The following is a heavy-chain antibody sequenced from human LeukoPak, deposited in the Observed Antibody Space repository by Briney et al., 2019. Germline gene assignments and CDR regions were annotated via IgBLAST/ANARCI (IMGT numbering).Heavy chain of an antibody. CDR1: GYTFTYSG. CDR2: INTNTGNP. CDR3: ARSRRVVVPSTLNSADDYYYYMDV. Sequence: ASVKVSCKPSGYTFTYSGLNWVRQAPGQGLECLGAINTNTGNPTYRQGFTGRFVFSFDTSVSTAYLEISSLKAEDTAIYYCARSRRVVVPSTLNSADDYYYYMDVWGKGTTVTVSS. V-gene: IGHV7-4-1*02. J-gene: IGHJ6*03. D-gene: IGHD2-15*01.